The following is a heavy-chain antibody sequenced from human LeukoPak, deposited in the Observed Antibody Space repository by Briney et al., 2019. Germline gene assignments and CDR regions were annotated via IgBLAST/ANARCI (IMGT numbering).Heavy chain of an antibody. J-gene: IGHJ4*02. CDR1: GFTFSSHP. D-gene: IGHD3-22*01. CDR3: AKHDSGYFRSHDY. CDR2: ISGSGLST. Sequence: GGSLRLSCAASGFTFSSHPMSWVRQAPGKGLEWVSAISGSGLSTFYADSVKCRFTISRDNSENTVYLQMSSLRAEDTAVYFCAKHDSGYFRSHDYWGQGTLVTVSS. V-gene: IGHV3-23*01.